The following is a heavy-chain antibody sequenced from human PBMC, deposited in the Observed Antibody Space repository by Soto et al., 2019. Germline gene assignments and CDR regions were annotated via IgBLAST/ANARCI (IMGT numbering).Heavy chain of an antibody. J-gene: IGHJ3*02. D-gene: IGHD3-10*01. CDR3: ARGGYYYGSGSYYNAFDI. Sequence: QVQLVESGGGVVQPGRSLRLSCTASGFTFSTYSMHWVRQAPGKGLEWVAVISYDGRNKYYADSVKGRFTISRDNSKNTLYLQMNSLRSEDTAVYYCARGGYYYGSGSYYNAFDIWGQGTMVTVSS. CDR1: GFTFSTYS. CDR2: ISYDGRNK. V-gene: IGHV3-30*04.